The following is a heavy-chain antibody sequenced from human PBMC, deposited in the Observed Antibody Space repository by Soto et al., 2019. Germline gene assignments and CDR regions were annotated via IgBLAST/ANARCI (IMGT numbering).Heavy chain of an antibody. V-gene: IGHV3-49*03. J-gene: IGHJ4*02. CDR2: ITSKRYGGKT. Sequence: PGGSLRLSCITSGFTFGDYAMIWFRQAPGKGLEWVSFITSKRYGGKTEYAASVKGRFTISRDDSKSVAYLQMNSLRTDDTAAYYCSRLPPNNWGAPLDYWGQGTLVTVSS. D-gene: IGHD1-26*01. CDR1: GFTFGDYA. CDR3: SRLPPNNWGAPLDY.